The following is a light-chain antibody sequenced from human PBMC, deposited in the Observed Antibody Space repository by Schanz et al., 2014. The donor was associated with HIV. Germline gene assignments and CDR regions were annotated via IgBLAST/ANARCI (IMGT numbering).Light chain of an antibody. CDR1: SGTIASSS. J-gene: IGLJ2*01. Sequence: NFMLTQPHSVSASPGRTVTISCTRSSGTIASSSVQWYQQRPGRAPTIVIYDNDERPSGVPDRFSGSIDSSSNSASLTISRLKTDDEADYYCQSSDASNPVVFGGGTKLTVL. V-gene: IGLV6-57*04. CDR2: DND. CDR3: QSSDASNPVV.